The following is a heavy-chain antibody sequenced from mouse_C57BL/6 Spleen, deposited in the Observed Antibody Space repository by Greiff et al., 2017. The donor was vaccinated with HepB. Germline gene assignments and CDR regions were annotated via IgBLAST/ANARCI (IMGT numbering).Heavy chain of an antibody. J-gene: IGHJ3*01. CDR1: GYTFTSYD. CDR2: IYPRDGST. V-gene: IGHV1-85*01. D-gene: IGHD1-1*01. CDR3: ARQRGDYGNPFAY. Sequence: QVQLQQSGPELVKPGASVKLSCKASGYTFTSYDINWVKQRPGQGLEWIGWIYPRDGSTKYNEKFKGKATLTVDTSSSTAYMELQSLTSEDSAVYFCARQRGDYGNPFAYWGQGTLVTVSA.